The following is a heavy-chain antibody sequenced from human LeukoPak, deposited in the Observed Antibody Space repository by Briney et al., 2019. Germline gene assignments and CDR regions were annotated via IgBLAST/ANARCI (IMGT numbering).Heavy chain of an antibody. CDR1: GGSFSGYY. D-gene: IGHD3-10*01. J-gene: IGHJ4*02. CDR3: ARFVAQGIRFDY. V-gene: IGHV4-34*01. Sequence: SETLSLTCAVYGGSFSGYYWSWIRQPPGKGLEWIGEINHSGSTNYNPSLKSRVTISVDTSKNQFSLKLSSVTAADTAVYYCARFVAQGIRFDYWGQGTLVTVSS. CDR2: INHSGST.